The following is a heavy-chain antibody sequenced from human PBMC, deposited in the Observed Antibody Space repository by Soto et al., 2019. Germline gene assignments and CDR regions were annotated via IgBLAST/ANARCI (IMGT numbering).Heavy chain of an antibody. CDR1: GGTFSSYA. V-gene: IGHV1-69*01. CDR3: ARGLGYCSSTSCYPRYGMDV. Sequence: QVQLVQSGAEVKKPGSSVKVSCKASGGTFSSYAISWVRQAPGQGLEWMGGIIPIFGTANYAQKFQGRVTITAGESTSTAYMELSSLRSEDTAVYYCARGLGYCSSTSCYPRYGMDVWGQGTTVTVSS. CDR2: IIPIFGTA. D-gene: IGHD2-2*01. J-gene: IGHJ6*02.